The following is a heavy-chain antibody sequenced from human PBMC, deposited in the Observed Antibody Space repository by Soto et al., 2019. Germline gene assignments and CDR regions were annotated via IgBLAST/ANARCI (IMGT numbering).Heavy chain of an antibody. CDR3: ARGSAYSDYDFEY. J-gene: IGHJ4*02. V-gene: IGHV3-23*01. CDR1: GFTFSSYA. CDR2: VSGTGGSA. D-gene: IGHD4-17*01. Sequence: GGSLRLSCAASGFTFSSYAMTWVRQAPGKGQEWVSGVSGTGGSAYYADSVKGRFTISRDKSTNTLYLHMNSLRAEDSAVYYCARGSAYSDYDFEYWGQGTLVTVSS.